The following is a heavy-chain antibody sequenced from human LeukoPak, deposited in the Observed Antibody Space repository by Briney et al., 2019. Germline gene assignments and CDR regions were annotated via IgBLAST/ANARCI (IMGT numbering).Heavy chain of an antibody. D-gene: IGHD3-10*01. Sequence: SETLSLTCTVSGGSISSYYWSWIRQPPGKGLEWIGYIYYSGSTNYNPSLKSRVTISVDTSKNQFSLKLSSVTAADTAVYYCAKHARHGTGDKWFDPWGPGTLVTVSS. CDR2: IYYSGST. CDR1: GGSISSYY. J-gene: IGHJ5*02. V-gene: IGHV4-59*01. CDR3: AKHARHGTGDKWFDP.